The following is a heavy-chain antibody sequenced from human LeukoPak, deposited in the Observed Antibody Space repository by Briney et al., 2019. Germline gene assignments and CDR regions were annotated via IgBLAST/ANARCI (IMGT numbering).Heavy chain of an antibody. CDR3: ATLAAAGTNY. D-gene: IGHD6-13*01. J-gene: IGHJ4*02. CDR2: ADYDGIDT. CDR1: GFTFSRYW. Sequence: GGSLRLSCAASGFTFSRYWMHWVRQAPGKGLVWVSRADYDGIDTSYADSVRGRFTISRDNAKNTLYLQMNSLSAEDTAVYYCATLAAAGTNYWGQGTLVTVSS. V-gene: IGHV3-74*01.